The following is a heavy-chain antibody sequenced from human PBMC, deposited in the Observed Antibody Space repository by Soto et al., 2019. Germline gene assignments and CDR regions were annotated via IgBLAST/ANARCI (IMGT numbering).Heavy chain of an antibody. CDR1: GFTFRSYA. Sequence: GGSLRLSSAASGFTFRSYAMSWVRQAPGKGLEWVSAISGSGGSTYYADSVKGRFTISRDNSKNTLYLQMNSLRAEDTAVYYCAKSQHYDILTGYYAYYYYYGMDVWGQGTTVTVSS. V-gene: IGHV3-23*01. D-gene: IGHD3-9*01. J-gene: IGHJ6*02. CDR2: ISGSGGST. CDR3: AKSQHYDILTGYYAYYYYYGMDV.